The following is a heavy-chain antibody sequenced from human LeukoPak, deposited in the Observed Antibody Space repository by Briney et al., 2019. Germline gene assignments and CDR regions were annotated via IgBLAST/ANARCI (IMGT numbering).Heavy chain of an antibody. J-gene: IGHJ3*02. CDR2: INAGNGNT. D-gene: IGHD6-19*01. V-gene: IGHV1-3*01. CDR3: ARGGSSGWYGSLGI. Sequence: GASVKVSCKASGYTFTIYAMHWVRQAPGQRLEWMGWINAGNGNTKYSQKFQGRVTITRDTSASTAYMELSSLRSEDTAVYYCARGGSSGWYGSLGIWGQGTMVTVSS. CDR1: GYTFTIYA.